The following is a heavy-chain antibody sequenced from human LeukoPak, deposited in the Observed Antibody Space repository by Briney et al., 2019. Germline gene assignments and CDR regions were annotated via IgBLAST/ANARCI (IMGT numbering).Heavy chain of an antibody. CDR1: GFTFSSYA. Sequence: PGGSLRLSCSASGFTFSSYAMHWVRQAPGKGLEYVSAISSNGGSTYYADSVKGRFTTSRDNSKNTLYLQMSSLRAEDTAVYYCVKALDKWLRFLPGYWGQGTLVTVSS. J-gene: IGHJ4*02. CDR3: VKALDKWLRFLPGY. CDR2: ISSNGGST. D-gene: IGHD5-12*01. V-gene: IGHV3-64D*06.